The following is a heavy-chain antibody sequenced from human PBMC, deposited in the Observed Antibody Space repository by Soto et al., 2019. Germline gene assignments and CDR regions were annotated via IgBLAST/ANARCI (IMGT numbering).Heavy chain of an antibody. Sequence: QVQLVQSGAEVKKPGSSVKVSCKASGGTFSSYTISWVRQAPGQGLEWMGRIIPILGIANYAQKFQGRVTSTADKSTSQAYMELSSLRCEDTAVYYCARSDGTVVTPGVYWGQGTLVTVSS. D-gene: IGHD2-21*02. CDR1: GGTFSSYT. J-gene: IGHJ4*02. CDR3: ARSDGTVVTPGVY. CDR2: IIPILGIA. V-gene: IGHV1-69*02.